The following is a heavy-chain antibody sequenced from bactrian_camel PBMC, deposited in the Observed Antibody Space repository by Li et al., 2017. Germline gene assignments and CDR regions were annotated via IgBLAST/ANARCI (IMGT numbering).Heavy chain of an antibody. CDR2: IWPGRRNT. V-gene: IGHV3-3*01. Sequence: HVQLVESGGGSVQAGGSLKLSCAASGYTNSIIRMAWFRQAPWKEREGVASIWPGRRNTHYADSVKGRFTISEDNSNNTVFLQMNALKPEDTAMYYCAADVVALGSCQRDDYKYWGQGTQVTVS. D-gene: IGHD5*01. J-gene: IGHJ4*01. CDR1: GYTNSIIR. CDR3: AADVVALGSCQRDDYKY.